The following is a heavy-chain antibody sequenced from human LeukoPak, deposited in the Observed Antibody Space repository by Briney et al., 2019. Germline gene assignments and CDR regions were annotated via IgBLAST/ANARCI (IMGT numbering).Heavy chain of an antibody. D-gene: IGHD3-10*01. CDR2: ISSSSSYI. CDR1: GLTFSIYS. V-gene: IGHV3-21*01. Sequence: GGSLRLSCAASGLTFSIYSMNWVRQAPGKGLEWVSSISSSSSYIYYADSVKGRFTISRDNAKNSLYLQMNSLRAEDTAVYYCASLMVRGVIMSDYWGQGTLVTVSS. CDR3: ASLMVRGVIMSDY. J-gene: IGHJ4*02.